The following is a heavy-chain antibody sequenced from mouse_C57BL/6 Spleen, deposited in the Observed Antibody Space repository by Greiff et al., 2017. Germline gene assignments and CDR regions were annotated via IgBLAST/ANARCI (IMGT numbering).Heavy chain of an antibody. D-gene: IGHD2-4*01. CDR1: GYTFTSYW. J-gene: IGHJ3*01. Sequence: VQLQQPGAELVRPGTSVKLSCKASGYTFTSYWRQWVKQRPGQGLEWIGVIDPSDSYTNYNQKFKGKATLTVDTSSSTAYMQLSSLTSEDSAVYYCARADYEWFAYWGQGTLVTVSA. V-gene: IGHV1-59*01. CDR3: ARADYEWFAY. CDR2: IDPSDSYT.